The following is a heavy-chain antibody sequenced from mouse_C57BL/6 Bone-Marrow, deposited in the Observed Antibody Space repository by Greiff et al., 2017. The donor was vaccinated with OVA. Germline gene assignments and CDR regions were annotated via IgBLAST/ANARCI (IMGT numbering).Heavy chain of an antibody. V-gene: IGHV14-1*01. CDR3: TLYDGYYVSYYAMDY. CDR1: GFNIKDYY. Sequence: SGAELVRPGASVKLSCTASGFNIKDYYMHWVKQRPEQGLEWIGRIDPEDGDTEYAPKFQGKATMTADTSSNTAYLQLSSLTSEDTAVYYCTLYDGYYVSYYAMDYWGQGTSVTVSS. J-gene: IGHJ4*01. CDR2: IDPEDGDT. D-gene: IGHD2-3*01.